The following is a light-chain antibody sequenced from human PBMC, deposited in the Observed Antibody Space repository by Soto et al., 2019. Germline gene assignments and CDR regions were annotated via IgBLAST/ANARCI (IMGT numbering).Light chain of an antibody. Sequence: HPVLTQSPSASASLGASVKLTCTLSSGHSTYAIAWHQQQPEKGPRYLMKLNSYGSHSKGDVIPDRFSGSSAGAERYLTISSLQSEDEADYYCQTWGTGIVVFGGGTQLTV. J-gene: IGLJ2*01. V-gene: IGLV4-69*01. CDR1: SGHSTYA. CDR3: QTWGTGIVV. CDR2: LNSYGSH.